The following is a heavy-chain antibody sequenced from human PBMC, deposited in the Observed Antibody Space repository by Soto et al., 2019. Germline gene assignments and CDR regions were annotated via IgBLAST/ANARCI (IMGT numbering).Heavy chain of an antibody. V-gene: IGHV3-30-3*01. J-gene: IGHJ4*02. D-gene: IGHD6-19*01. Sequence: PGGSLRLSCAASEFTLSTYNMHWVRQAPGKGLEWVAVISYDGSNKYYADSVRGRFSISRDNSKSTLHLQMNSLRAEDTAVYYCARESRSGWYFDYWGQGTLVTVSS. CDR1: EFTLSTYN. CDR3: ARESRSGWYFDY. CDR2: ISYDGSNK.